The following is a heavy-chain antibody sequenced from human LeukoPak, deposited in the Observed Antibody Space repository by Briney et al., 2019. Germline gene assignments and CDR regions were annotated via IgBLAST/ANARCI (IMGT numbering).Heavy chain of an antibody. CDR3: ARDLSVWLHSPLNY. D-gene: IGHD5-12*01. J-gene: IGHJ4*02. Sequence: GGSPRLSCAASGFTFGSYSMNWVRQAPGKGLEWVSYISSSSSTIYYADSVKGRFTISRDNAKNSLYLQMNSLRAEDTAVYYCARDLSVWLHSPLNYWGQGTLVTVSS. CDR2: ISSSSSTI. CDR1: GFTFGSYS. V-gene: IGHV3-48*01.